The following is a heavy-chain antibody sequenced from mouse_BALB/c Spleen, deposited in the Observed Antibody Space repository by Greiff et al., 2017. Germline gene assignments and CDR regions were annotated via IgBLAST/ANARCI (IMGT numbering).Heavy chain of an antibody. Sequence: VQLKESGPSLVKPSQTLSLTCSVTGDSITSGYWNWIRKFPGNKLEYMGYISYSGSTYYNPSLKSRISITRDTSKNQYYLQLNSVTTEDTATYYCARYYDPYYYAMDYWGQGTSVTVSS. CDR3: ARYYDPYYYAMDY. D-gene: IGHD2-3*01. CDR2: ISYSGST. V-gene: IGHV3-8*02. CDR1: GDSITSGY. J-gene: IGHJ4*01.